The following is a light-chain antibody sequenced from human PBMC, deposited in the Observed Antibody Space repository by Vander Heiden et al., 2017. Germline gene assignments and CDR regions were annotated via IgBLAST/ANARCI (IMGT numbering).Light chain of an antibody. V-gene: IGKV1-39*01. CDR1: QSIAYY. J-gene: IGKJ1*01. Sequence: DIQMTQSPSSLSASVGDRVTITCRASQSIAYYLNWYQQKPGRAPKLLIYTASNLQIRAPSRFSGSGSGTDFALTISSLQPEDFATYYCQQAHSTPLTFGQGTRVEI. CDR2: TAS. CDR3: QQAHSTPLT.